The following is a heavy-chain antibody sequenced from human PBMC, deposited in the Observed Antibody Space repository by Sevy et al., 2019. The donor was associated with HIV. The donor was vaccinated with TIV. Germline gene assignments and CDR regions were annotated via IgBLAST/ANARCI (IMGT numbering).Heavy chain of an antibody. CDR3: ARVRDYYHSSGYYYGGGFDY. V-gene: IGHV4-59*13. J-gene: IGHJ4*02. Sequence: SETLSLTCTVSGGSISSYYWSWIRQPPGKGLEWIGYIYYSGSTNYNPSLKSRVTISVDTSKNQFSLKLSSVTAADTAVYYCARVRDYYHSSGYYYGGGFDYWGQGTLVTVSS. D-gene: IGHD3-22*01. CDR2: IYYSGST. CDR1: GGSISSYY.